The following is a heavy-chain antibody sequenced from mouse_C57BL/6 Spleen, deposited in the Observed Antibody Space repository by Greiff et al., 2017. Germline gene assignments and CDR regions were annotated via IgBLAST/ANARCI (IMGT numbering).Heavy chain of an antibody. D-gene: IGHD1-1*01. Sequence: QVQLQQPGAELVKPGASVKLSCKASGYTFTSYWMPWVKQRPGQGLEWIGMIHPNSCSTNYNEKFKSKATLTVDTSTSTAYMHLSRLTSDDSAVYYFARLAYYYGSNCFDYWGQGTTLTVSS. CDR1: GYTFTSYW. CDR2: IHPNSCST. V-gene: IGHV1-64*01. J-gene: IGHJ2*01. CDR3: ARLAYYYGSNCFDY.